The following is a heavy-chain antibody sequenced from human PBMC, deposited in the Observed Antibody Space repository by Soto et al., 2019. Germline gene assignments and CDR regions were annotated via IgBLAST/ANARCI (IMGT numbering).Heavy chain of an antibody. CDR1: GDTFSSYA. V-gene: IGHV1-69*13. J-gene: IGHJ5*02. CDR3: AGDGLQYQPYSWFDP. CDR2: IIPIFGTA. Sequence: SVKVSCKASGDTFSSYAISWVRQAPGQGLEWMGGIIPIFGTANYAQKSQGRVTITADASTSTAYMELSSLRSEDTAVYYCAGDGLQYQPYSWFDPWGQGTLVTVSS. D-gene: IGHD4-4*01.